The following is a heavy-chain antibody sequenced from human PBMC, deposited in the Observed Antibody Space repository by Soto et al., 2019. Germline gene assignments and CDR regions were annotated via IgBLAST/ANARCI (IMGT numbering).Heavy chain of an antibody. CDR1: GFTFSSYG. CDR2: ISYDGGNK. CDR3: AKDARDQTYFDFWSGYLA. V-gene: IGHV3-30*18. J-gene: IGHJ4*02. Sequence: QVQLVESGGGVVQPGRSLRLSCAASGFTFSSYGMHWVRQAPGKGLEWVAVISYDGGNKYYADSVKGRFTISRDNSKNTRYLLMNSLRPEDAAVYYCAKDARDQTYFDFWSGYLAWGQGTLVTVSS. D-gene: IGHD3-3*01.